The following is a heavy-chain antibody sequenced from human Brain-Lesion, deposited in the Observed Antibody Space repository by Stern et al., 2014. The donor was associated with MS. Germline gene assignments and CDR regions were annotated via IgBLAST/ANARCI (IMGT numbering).Heavy chain of an antibody. Sequence: VQLGETGGGVVQPGRPLRLSCAASGFTFSSFGMHWVRQAPGKGPEWLSVISYDGSNKYYADSVKGRFTISRDNSKNTLYMQMNSLRAEDTAVYYCAKDRQWLTYFFDYWGQGSLVTVSS. J-gene: IGHJ4*02. V-gene: IGHV3-30*18. D-gene: IGHD3-22*01. CDR3: AKDRQWLTYFFDY. CDR2: ISYDGSNK. CDR1: GFTFSSFG.